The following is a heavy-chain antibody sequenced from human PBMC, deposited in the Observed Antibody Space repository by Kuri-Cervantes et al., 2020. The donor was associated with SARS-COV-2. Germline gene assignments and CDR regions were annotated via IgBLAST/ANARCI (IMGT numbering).Heavy chain of an antibody. CDR3: ATAPYSSGWYAIDP. D-gene: IGHD6-19*01. Sequence: ASVKVSCKASGYTFTSYYMHWVRQAPGQGLEWMGIINPSGGSTSYAQKFQGRVTMTEDTSTDTAYMELSSLRSEDTAVYYCATAPYSSGWYAIDPWGQGTLVTVSS. CDR1: GYTFTSYY. CDR2: INPSGGST. J-gene: IGHJ5*02. V-gene: IGHV1-46*01.